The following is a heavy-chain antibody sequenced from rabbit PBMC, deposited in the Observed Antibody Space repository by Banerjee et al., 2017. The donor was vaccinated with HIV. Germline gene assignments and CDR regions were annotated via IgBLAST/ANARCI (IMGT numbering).Heavy chain of an antibody. V-gene: IGHV1S45*01. CDR1: GFSFSNKYV. Sequence: QEQLVESGGGLVKPEGSLTLTCTASGFSFSNKYVMCWVRQAPGKGLEWIACINTSSGNTVYATWAKGRFTISRTSSTTVALQMTSLTVADTATYLCAGSLVDNANLWGPGTLVTVS. CDR3: AGSLVDNANL. CDR2: INTSSGNT. D-gene: IGHD1-1*01. J-gene: IGHJ4*01.